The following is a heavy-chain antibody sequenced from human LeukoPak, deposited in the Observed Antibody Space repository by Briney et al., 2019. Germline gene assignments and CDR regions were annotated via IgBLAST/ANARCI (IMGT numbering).Heavy chain of an antibody. CDR1: GFAFNTYS. Sequence: PGGSLSLSCAASGFAFNTYSMNWVRQAPGEGLQWVSSIISSTGSVYYSDSVRGRFTISRDTARNTLYLQMNNLRAEDTGVYYCARDFDRAGDFHHFDYWGQGALVTVSS. D-gene: IGHD3-9*01. CDR3: ARDFDRAGDFHHFDY. V-gene: IGHV3-21*01. CDR2: IISSTGSV. J-gene: IGHJ4*02.